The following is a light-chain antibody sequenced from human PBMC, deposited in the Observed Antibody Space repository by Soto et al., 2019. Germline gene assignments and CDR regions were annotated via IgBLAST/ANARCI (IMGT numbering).Light chain of an antibody. CDR2: DVT. CDR1: SSDIGGYNY. V-gene: IGLV2-14*03. Sequence: QSALTQPASVSGSPGQSITISCTGTSSDIGGYNYVSWYQQHPGKAPKLIISDVTNRPSGVSNRFSGSKSGNTASLTISGRQTEDEADYYCCSYSTASTTFVFGTGTKVTVL. J-gene: IGLJ1*01. CDR3: CSYSTASTTFV.